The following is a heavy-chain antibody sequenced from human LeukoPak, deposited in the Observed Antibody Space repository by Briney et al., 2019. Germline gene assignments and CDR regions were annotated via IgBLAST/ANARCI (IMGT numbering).Heavy chain of an antibody. D-gene: IGHD3-9*01. CDR3: ARALDILTGNDAFDI. Sequence: ASVEVSCKASGYRFTSYDLNWVRQATGQGLEWMGWISAYNGNTNYAQKLQGRVTMTTDTSTSTAYMELRSLRSDDTAVYYCARALDILTGNDAFDIWGQGTMVTVSS. CDR2: ISAYNGNT. J-gene: IGHJ3*02. V-gene: IGHV1-18*01. CDR1: GYRFTSYD.